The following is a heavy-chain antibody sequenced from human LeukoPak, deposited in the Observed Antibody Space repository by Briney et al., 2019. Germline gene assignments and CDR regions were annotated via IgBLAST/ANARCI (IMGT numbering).Heavy chain of an antibody. CDR2: IKPDGSEK. D-gene: IGHD2-2*01. J-gene: IGHJ4*02. CDR1: GFTFSTSW. CDR3: AKESVGVPAAMYPLYYFDY. V-gene: IGHV3-7*01. Sequence: PGGSLRLSCAASGFTFSTSWMSWVRQAPGKGLEWVTNIKPDGSEKYYVDSVKGRFTISRDNSKNTLYLQMNSLRAEDTAVYYCAKESVGVPAAMYPLYYFDYWGQGTLVTVSS.